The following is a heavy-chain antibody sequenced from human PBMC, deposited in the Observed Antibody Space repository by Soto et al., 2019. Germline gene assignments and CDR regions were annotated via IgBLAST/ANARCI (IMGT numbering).Heavy chain of an antibody. V-gene: IGHV5-51*01. CDR3: ARSRYGTTGTPALLDY. CDR1: GYVFTNYW. Sequence: GESLKISGPVSGYVFTNYWIACVRQMPEKGLEWMGIIFPSDSDTRYNPSSRGQVTISVDRSTSTAYLQMSSLKASDTGIYFCARSRYGTTGTPALLDYWGQGNRVTVSA. J-gene: IGHJ4*02. CDR2: IFPSDSDT. D-gene: IGHD1-1*01.